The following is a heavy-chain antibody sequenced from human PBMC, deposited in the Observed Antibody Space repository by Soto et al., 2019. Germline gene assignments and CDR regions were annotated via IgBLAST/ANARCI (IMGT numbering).Heavy chain of an antibody. J-gene: IGHJ4*02. V-gene: IGHV2-5*02. Sequence: QITLKESGPPLVKPTQTLTLTCTFSGFSLSTSGVGVGWMRQPPGKALEWLALIYWDDAKRYSPSLKSRLTITKDTPNSQAVLTMTNMDPVDTAPYYCALRVDYGEEALDYGGQGTLVTVIS. CDR1: GFSLSTSGVG. D-gene: IGHD4-17*01. CDR2: IYWDDAK. CDR3: ALRVDYGEEALDY.